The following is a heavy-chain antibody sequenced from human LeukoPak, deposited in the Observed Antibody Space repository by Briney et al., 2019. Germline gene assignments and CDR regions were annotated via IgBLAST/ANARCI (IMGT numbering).Heavy chain of an antibody. CDR3: ARGFCSSGGCYPGGY. V-gene: IGHV1-18*01. CDR1: GYTFTSYG. D-gene: IGHD2-15*01. J-gene: IGHJ4*02. Sequence: ASVKVSCKASGYTFTSYGISWVRQAPGQGLEWMGWVSADNGNTNYAQKLQGRVTMTTDTSTRTAYLELRSLRSDDTAVYYCARGFCSSGGCYPGGYWGQGTLVTVSS. CDR2: VSADNGNT.